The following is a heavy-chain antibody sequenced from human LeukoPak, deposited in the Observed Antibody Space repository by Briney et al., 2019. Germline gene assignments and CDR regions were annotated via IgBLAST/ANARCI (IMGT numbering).Heavy chain of an antibody. CDR2: ISAYNGNT. V-gene: IGHV1-18*01. CDR3: ARDDFWSGYWGFDY. CDR1: GYTFTSYG. D-gene: IGHD3-3*01. J-gene: IGHJ4*02. Sequence: ASVKASCKASGYTFTSYGISWVRQAPGQGLEWMGWISAYNGNTNYAQKLQGRVTMTTDTSTSTAYMELRSLRSDDTAVYYCARDDFWSGYWGFDYWGQGTLVTVSS.